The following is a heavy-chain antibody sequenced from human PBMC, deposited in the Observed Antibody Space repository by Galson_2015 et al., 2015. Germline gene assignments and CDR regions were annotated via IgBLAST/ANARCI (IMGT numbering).Heavy chain of an antibody. J-gene: IGHJ4*02. CDR3: ARFLRIAAAGSFDY. D-gene: IGHD6-13*01. V-gene: IGHV3-7*01. Sequence: SLRLSCAASGFTFSSYWMSWVRQAPGKGLEWVANIKQDGSEKYYVDSVKGRFTISRDNAKNSLYLQMNSLRAEDTAVYYCARFLRIAAAGSFDYWAREPWSPSPQ. CDR2: IKQDGSEK. CDR1: GFTFSSYW.